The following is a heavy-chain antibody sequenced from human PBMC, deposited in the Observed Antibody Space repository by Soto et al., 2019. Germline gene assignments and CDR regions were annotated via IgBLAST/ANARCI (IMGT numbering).Heavy chain of an antibody. D-gene: IGHD2-21*01. CDR3: ARGEGGRVVRYYYGMDV. Sequence: QVQLVESGGGVVQPGRSLRLSCAASGFTFSSYGMHWVRQAPVKGLEWVAVIWYDGSNKYYADSVKGRFTISRDNSKNTLYLQMNRLRAEDTAVYYCARGEGGRVVRYYYGMDVWGQGTTVTVSS. J-gene: IGHJ6*02. V-gene: IGHV3-33*01. CDR1: GFTFSSYG. CDR2: IWYDGSNK.